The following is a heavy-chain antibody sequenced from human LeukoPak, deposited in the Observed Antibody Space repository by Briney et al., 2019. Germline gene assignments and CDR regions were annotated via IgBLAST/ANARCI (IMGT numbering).Heavy chain of an antibody. Sequence: GASVKVSCKASGGTFSSYAISWVRQAPGQGLEWMGGIIPIFGTANYAQKFQGRVTITADESTSTAYMELSSLRSEDTAVYYCAKSTQRWLQPTLYCYYGMDVWGQGTTVTVSS. J-gene: IGHJ6*02. D-gene: IGHD5-24*01. V-gene: IGHV1-69*13. CDR3: AKSTQRWLQPTLYCYYGMDV. CDR1: GGTFSSYA. CDR2: IIPIFGTA.